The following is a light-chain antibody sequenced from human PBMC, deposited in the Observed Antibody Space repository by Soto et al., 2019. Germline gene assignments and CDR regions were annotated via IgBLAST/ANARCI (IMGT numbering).Light chain of an antibody. J-gene: IGLJ2*01. CDR2: DNY. CDR3: ATWDSSLFAVV. Sequence: QSVLTQPPSVSAAPGQTVTISCSGSSSNIGNNYVYWYHQVPGTAPKLLIYDNYKRPSGIPDRFSGSKSGTSATLGISGPQTGDEADYYCATWDSSLFAVVFGGGTKLTVL. CDR1: SSNIGNNY. V-gene: IGLV1-51*01.